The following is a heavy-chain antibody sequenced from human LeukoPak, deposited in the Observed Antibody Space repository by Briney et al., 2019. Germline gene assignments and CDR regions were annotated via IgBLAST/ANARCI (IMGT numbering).Heavy chain of an antibody. Sequence: SETLSLTCTVSGGSISSYYWSWIRQPPGKGLEWIGYIYYSGSTNYNPSLKSRVTISVDTSKNQFSLKLSSVTAADTAVYYCARAGMNPYYYYGMDVWGQGTTVTVSS. CDR2: IYYSGST. CDR1: GGSISSYY. V-gene: IGHV4-59*01. J-gene: IGHJ6*02. D-gene: IGHD1-1*01. CDR3: ARAGMNPYYYYGMDV.